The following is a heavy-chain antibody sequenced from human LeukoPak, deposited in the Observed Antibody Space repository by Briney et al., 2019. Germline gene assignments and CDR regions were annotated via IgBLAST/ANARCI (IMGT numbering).Heavy chain of an antibody. CDR2: ISASGGST. Sequence: ETLSLTCTVSGGSISGSSYYWGWVRQVPGKGLEWVSGISASGGSTSYADSVRGRFTISRDNSKNTLYLQMNSLRAEDTAVYYCAKHNIDYWGQGTLVTVSS. CDR3: AKHNIDY. J-gene: IGHJ4*02. V-gene: IGHV3-23*01. CDR1: GGSISGSSYY. D-gene: IGHD1-1*01.